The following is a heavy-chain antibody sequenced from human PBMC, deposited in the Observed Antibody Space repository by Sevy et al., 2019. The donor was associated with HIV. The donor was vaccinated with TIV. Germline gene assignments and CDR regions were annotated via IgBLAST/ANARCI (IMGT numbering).Heavy chain of an antibody. Sequence: GGSLRLSCAASRFTFSLYGIHWVRQAPGKGLEWVVLISKDGSNKYYADSVKGRFTVSRDNSNNTLYLQLDSLGPEDTAMYYCAKSMDTVTTLDYWGPGTLVTVSS. CDR3: AKSMDTVTTLDY. V-gene: IGHV3-30*18. CDR1: RFTFSLYG. D-gene: IGHD4-17*01. CDR2: ISKDGSNK. J-gene: IGHJ4*02.